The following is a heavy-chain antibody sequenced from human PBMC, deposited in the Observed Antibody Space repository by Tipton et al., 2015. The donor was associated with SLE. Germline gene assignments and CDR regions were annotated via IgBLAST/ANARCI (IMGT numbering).Heavy chain of an antibody. CDR2: IYYSGST. V-gene: IGHV4-39*07. Sequence: LRLSCTVSGGSISSSSYYWGWIRQPPGKGLEWIGSIYYSGSTYYNPSLQSRVTISLDMSKNQFSLKLSSVTAADTAIYYCARDKLSALAGAAFYYWGQGTLVTVSS. CDR3: ARDKLSALAGAAFYY. CDR1: GGSISSSSYY. D-gene: IGHD6-19*01. J-gene: IGHJ4*02.